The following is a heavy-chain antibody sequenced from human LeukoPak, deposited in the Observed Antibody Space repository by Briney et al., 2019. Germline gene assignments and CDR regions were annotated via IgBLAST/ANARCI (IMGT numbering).Heavy chain of an antibody. CDR3: AKASMVRGVIDMIFDY. CDR2: ISGSGGST. Sequence: GGSLRLSCAASGFTFSSYAMSWVRQAPGKGLEWVSAISGSGGSTYYADSVKGRFTISRVNSKNTLYLQMNSLRAEDTAVYYCAKASMVRGVIDMIFDYWGQGTLVTVSS. J-gene: IGHJ4*02. D-gene: IGHD3-10*01. CDR1: GFTFSSYA. V-gene: IGHV3-23*01.